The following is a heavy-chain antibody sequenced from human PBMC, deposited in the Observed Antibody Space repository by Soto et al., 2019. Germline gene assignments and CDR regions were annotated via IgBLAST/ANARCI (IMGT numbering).Heavy chain of an antibody. Sequence: PGGSLRLSCAASGFTFSSYAMSWVRQAPGKGLEWVSAISGSGGSTYYADSVKGRFTISRDNSKNTLYLQMNSLRAEDTAVYYCAKGGLRYFDWLSHMDLYFDYWGQGTLVTVSS. CDR1: GFTFSSYA. CDR3: AKGGLRYFDWLSHMDLYFDY. CDR2: ISGSGGST. J-gene: IGHJ4*02. V-gene: IGHV3-23*01. D-gene: IGHD3-9*01.